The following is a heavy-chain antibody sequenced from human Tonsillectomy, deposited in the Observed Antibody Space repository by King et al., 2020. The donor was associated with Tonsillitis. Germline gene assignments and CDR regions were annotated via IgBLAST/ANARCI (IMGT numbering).Heavy chain of an antibody. D-gene: IGHD2-2*01. CDR1: GFTFSNYD. CDR3: ARGVVPSANNNYYFYMDV. CDR2: IRTAGDT. J-gene: IGHJ6*03. Sequence: VQLVESRGGLVQPGGSLRLSCAASGFTFSNYDMHWVRQATGKGLEWVSVIRTAGDTYYPDSVKGRFTISRENAKNSFYLQMSSLRAGDTAVYYCARGVVPSANNNYYFYMDVWGKGTTVTVSS. V-gene: IGHV3-13*01.